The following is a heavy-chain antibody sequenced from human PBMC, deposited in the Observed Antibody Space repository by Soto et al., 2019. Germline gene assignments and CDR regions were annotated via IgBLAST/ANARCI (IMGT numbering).Heavy chain of an antibody. CDR3: ARVGVEMATIFDY. D-gene: IGHD5-12*01. V-gene: IGHV4-30-4*01. Sequence: SETLSLTCTVSGGSISSGDYYWSWIRQPPGKGLEWIGYIYYSGSTYYNPSLKGRVTISVDTSKNQFSLKLSSVTAADTAVYYCARVGVEMATIFDYWGQGTLVTVSS. CDR1: GGSISSGDYY. J-gene: IGHJ4*02. CDR2: IYYSGST.